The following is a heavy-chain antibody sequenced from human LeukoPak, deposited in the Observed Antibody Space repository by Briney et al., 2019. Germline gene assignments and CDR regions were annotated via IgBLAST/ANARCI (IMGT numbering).Heavy chain of an antibody. V-gene: IGHV3-30*18. CDR3: AKDTDYHYLDY. J-gene: IGHJ4*02. CDR2: ISYDGSNK. Sequence: GGSLRLSCAASGFTFSSYGMHWVRQAPGKGLEWVAVISYDGSNKYYADSVKGRFTMSRDDSQTTVYLQMNSLRAEDTAVYYCAKDTDYHYLDYWGQGNLDIVSS. CDR1: GFTFSSYG. D-gene: IGHD4-11*01.